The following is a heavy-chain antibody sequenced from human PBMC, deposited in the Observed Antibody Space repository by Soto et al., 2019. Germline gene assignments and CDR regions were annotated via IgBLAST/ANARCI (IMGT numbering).Heavy chain of an antibody. D-gene: IGHD3-3*01. Sequence: EVQLVESGGGLVKPGGSLRLSCAASGFTFSNAWMSWVRQAPGKGLEWVGRIKSKTDGGTTDYAAPVKGRFTISRDDSKDTLYLQMNSLKTEDTAVYYCTSSYYDFWSGYQRAYYYYYMDVWGKGTTVTVSS. CDR1: GFTFSNAW. V-gene: IGHV3-15*01. CDR2: IKSKTDGGTT. CDR3: TSSYYDFWSGYQRAYYYYYMDV. J-gene: IGHJ6*03.